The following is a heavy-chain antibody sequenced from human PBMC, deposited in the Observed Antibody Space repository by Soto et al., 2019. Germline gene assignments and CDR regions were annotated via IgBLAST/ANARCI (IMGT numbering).Heavy chain of an antibody. CDR1: GFTFTRYS. CDR3: AKEHSSGYYYPLDY. Sequence: GGSLRLSCAASGFTFTRYSMNWVRQAPGKGLEWVSSISSTTNYIYYGDSMKGRFTISRDNSKNTLYLQMNSLRAEDTAVYYCAKEHSSGYYYPLDYWGQGTLVTVSS. CDR2: ISSTTNYI. D-gene: IGHD3-22*01. V-gene: IGHV3-21*04. J-gene: IGHJ4*02.